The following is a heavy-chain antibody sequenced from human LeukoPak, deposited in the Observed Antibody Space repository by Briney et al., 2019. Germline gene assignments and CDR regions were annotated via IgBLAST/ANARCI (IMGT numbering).Heavy chain of an antibody. Sequence: KPGGSLRLSCAASGFTFSSYSMNWVRQAPGKGLEWVSSISSSSSYIYYADSVKGRFTISRDNAKNSLYLQMNSLRAEDTAVYYCARALGAARPPQYGMDVWGQGTTVTVSS. V-gene: IGHV3-21*01. CDR2: ISSSSSYI. D-gene: IGHD6-6*01. CDR3: ARALGAARPPQYGMDV. J-gene: IGHJ6*02. CDR1: GFTFSSYS.